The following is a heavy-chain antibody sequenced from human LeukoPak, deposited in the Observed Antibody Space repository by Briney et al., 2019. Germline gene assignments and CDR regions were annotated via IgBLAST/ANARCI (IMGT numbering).Heavy chain of an antibody. J-gene: IGHJ4*02. CDR2: IYHRGNT. CDR1: GYSISSGYY. Sequence: SETLSLTCSVSGYSISSGYYWGWIRQPPGKGLEWIGSIYHRGNTDYNPSLKSRVTISEDTSKNQFSLKLSSVTAADTAVYYCARQTGSGLFILPGGQGTLVTVSS. CDR3: ARQTGSGLFILP. D-gene: IGHD3/OR15-3a*01. V-gene: IGHV4-38-2*02.